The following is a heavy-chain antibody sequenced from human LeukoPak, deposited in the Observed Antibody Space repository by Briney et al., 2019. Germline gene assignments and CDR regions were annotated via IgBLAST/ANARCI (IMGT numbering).Heavy chain of an antibody. Sequence: PSETLSLTCIVSGGSISSYYWSWIRQPAGKGLEWIGRIYTSGSTNYNPSLKSRVTMSVDTSKNQFSLKLSSVTAADTAVYYCARVGDYSKYYYYYGMDVWGQGTTVTVSS. J-gene: IGHJ6*02. CDR3: ARVGDYSKYYYYYGMDV. V-gene: IGHV4-4*07. CDR1: GGSISSYY. D-gene: IGHD4-17*01. CDR2: IYTSGST.